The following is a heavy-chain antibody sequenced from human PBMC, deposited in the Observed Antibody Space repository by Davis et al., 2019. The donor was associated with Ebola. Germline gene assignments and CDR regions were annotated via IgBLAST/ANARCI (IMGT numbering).Heavy chain of an antibody. CDR1: GYTFTSYG. D-gene: IGHD3-10*01. V-gene: IGHV5-51*01. J-gene: IGHJ6*02. CDR2: IHPSDSDT. CDR3: ARLAMVRGVLMRHTPNYYYYAMDV. Sequence: GESLKISCKGSGYTFTSYGIGWVRQVPGKGLEWMGIIHPSDSDTRYSPSFQGLVTISADKSISTAYLRWSSLKASDSAMYYCARLAMVRGVLMRHTPNYYYYAMDVWGQGTTVTVSS.